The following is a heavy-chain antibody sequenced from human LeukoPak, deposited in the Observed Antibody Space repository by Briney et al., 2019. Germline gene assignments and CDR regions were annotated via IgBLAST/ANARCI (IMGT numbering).Heavy chain of an antibody. J-gene: IGHJ6*02. CDR1: GGSFSGYY. CDR2: INHSGST. V-gene: IGHV4-34*01. CDR3: ARVTSGWLYYYYYYGMDV. D-gene: IGHD6-19*01. Sequence: SETLSLTCAVYGGSFSGYYWSWIRQPPGKGLEWIGEINHSGSTNYNPSLKSRVTISVDTSKNQFSLKLSSVTAADTAVYYCARVTSGWLYYYYYYGMDVWGQGTTVTVSS.